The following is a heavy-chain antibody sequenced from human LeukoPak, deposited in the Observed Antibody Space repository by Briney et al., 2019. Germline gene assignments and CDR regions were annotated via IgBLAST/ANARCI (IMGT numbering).Heavy chain of an antibody. CDR2: FYYNGNT. D-gene: IGHD5-18*01. Sequence: PSETLSLTCTVPGGSISPSSYYWGWIRQPPGKGLEWIGNFYYNGNTYYNPSLKSRVTISVDTSKNQFSLKLSSVSAADTAVYYCARDVYSYNYFYGMDVWGQGTTVTVSS. J-gene: IGHJ6*02. CDR3: ARDVYSYNYFYGMDV. CDR1: GGSISPSSYY. V-gene: IGHV4-39*07.